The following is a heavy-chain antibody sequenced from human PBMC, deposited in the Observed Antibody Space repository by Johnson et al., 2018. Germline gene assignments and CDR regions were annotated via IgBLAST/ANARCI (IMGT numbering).Heavy chain of an antibody. V-gene: IGHV1-69*01. CDR1: GFTFSSYA. CDR2: IIPIFGTA. J-gene: IGHJ3*02. CDR3: ARVTQLLEGGDI. Sequence: QVQLQESGGGLVQPGGSLRLSCAASGFTFSSYAISWVRQAPGQGLEWMGGIIPIFGTANSAQKFQGRVTITAHESTSTAYMELSSLRSEDTAVYYCARVTQLLEGGDIWGQGTMVTVSS. D-gene: IGHD1-26*01.